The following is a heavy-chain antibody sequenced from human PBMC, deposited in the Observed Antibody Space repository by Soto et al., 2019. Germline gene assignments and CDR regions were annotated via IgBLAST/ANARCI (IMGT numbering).Heavy chain of an antibody. J-gene: IGHJ4*02. D-gene: IGHD6-6*01. V-gene: IGHV1-3*01. CDR1: GYTFTSYA. CDR2: INAGNGNT. Sequence: ASVKVSCKASGYTFTSYAMHWVRQAPGQRLEWMGWINAGNGNTKYSQKFQGRVTITRDTSASTAYMELSSLRSEDTAVYYCAMNPFEYSSSHFLGSFDYWGQGTLVTVSS. CDR3: AMNPFEYSSSHFLGSFDY.